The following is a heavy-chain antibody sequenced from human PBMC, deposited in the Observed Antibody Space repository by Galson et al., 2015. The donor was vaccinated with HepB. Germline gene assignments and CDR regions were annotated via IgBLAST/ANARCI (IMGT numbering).Heavy chain of an antibody. CDR1: GGSISSSSYY. CDR2: IYYSGST. Sequence: ETLSLTCTVSGGSISSSSYYWGWIRQPPGKGLEWIGSIYYSGSTYYNPSLKSRVTISVDTSKNQFSLKLSSVTAADTAVYYCARLPLDYYDSSGYFDYWGQGTLVTVSS. V-gene: IGHV4-39*01. J-gene: IGHJ4*02. CDR3: ARLPLDYYDSSGYFDY. D-gene: IGHD3-22*01.